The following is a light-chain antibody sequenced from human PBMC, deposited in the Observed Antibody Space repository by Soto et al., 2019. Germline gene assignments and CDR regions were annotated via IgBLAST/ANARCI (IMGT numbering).Light chain of an antibody. J-gene: IGLJ1*01. V-gene: IGLV2-14*01. CDR2: EVS. CDR1: SSDVGAYNY. Sequence: QSALTQPASVSGSPGQSITISCTGSSSDVGAYNYVSWYQQHPGEAPKLMIYEVSNRPSRISNRFSGSKSGITASLTISGLQAEDQADYYCSSYSISSTLHYVFATGTNAPS. CDR3: SSYSISSTLHYV.